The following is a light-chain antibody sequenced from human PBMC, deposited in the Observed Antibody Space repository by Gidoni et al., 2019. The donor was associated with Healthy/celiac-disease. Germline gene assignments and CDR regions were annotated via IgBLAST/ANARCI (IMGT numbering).Light chain of an antibody. CDR2: AAS. CDR3: QQANSFPPT. Sequence: EIQTTPYASSVSASVGDSVTITCRASQGISSWLAWYQQNPGKAPKLLLDAASSLQIGVPSRCSGSGSGTDFTLTISSLQREDFATYYCQQANSFPPTFXGXTKVEIK. CDR1: QGISSW. V-gene: IGKV1-12*01. J-gene: IGKJ4*01.